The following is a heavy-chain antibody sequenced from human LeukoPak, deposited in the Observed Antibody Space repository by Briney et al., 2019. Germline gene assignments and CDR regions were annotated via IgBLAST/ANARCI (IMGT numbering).Heavy chain of an antibody. J-gene: IGHJ4*02. Sequence: GGSLRLSCAASGFIFSHYSMNWVRQAPGKGLEWVSYISSISVTTYYADSVKGRFTVSRDNAKDSLNLQMNYLRDEDTAVYYCARGSLRSGSLIDYWGQGTLVTVSS. CDR3: ARGSLRSGSLIDY. CDR2: ISSISVTT. D-gene: IGHD6-19*01. CDR1: GFIFSHYS. V-gene: IGHV3-48*02.